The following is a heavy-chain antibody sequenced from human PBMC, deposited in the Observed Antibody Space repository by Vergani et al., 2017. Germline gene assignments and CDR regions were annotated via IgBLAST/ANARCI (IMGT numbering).Heavy chain of an antibody. CDR3: ARSLFVTYDYDSSGYYYYMDV. D-gene: IGHD3-22*01. CDR1: GYTFTSYA. V-gene: IGHV7-4-1*02. J-gene: IGHJ6*03. CDR2: INTNTGNP. Sequence: QVQLVQSGSELKKPGASVKVSCKASGYTFTSYAMNWVRQAPGQGLEWMGWINTNTGNPTDAQGFTGRVVFSLDTSVSTAYLQISSLQAEDTAVYYCARSLFVTYDYDSSGYYYYMDVWGKGTTVTVSS.